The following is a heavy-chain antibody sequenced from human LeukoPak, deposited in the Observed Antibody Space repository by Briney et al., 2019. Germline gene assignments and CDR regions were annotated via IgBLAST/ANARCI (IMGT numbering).Heavy chain of an antibody. CDR2: IKQDGSEM. Sequence: GGSLRLSCAASGFTFNTFWMGWVRQAPGKGLEWVANIKQDGSEMYYVDSVLGRFTISRDNSKNSLSLQMNSLRVEDTAVYYCARELPTGTDYFDYWGQGTLVTVSS. V-gene: IGHV3-7*01. D-gene: IGHD3-10*01. J-gene: IGHJ4*02. CDR1: GFTFNTFW. CDR3: ARELPTGTDYFDY.